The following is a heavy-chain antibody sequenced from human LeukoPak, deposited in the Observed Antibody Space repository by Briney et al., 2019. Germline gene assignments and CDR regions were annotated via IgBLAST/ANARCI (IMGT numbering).Heavy chain of an antibody. CDR3: AMPTVTTLVFYYYGMDV. CDR2: IIPILGIA. D-gene: IGHD4-17*01. Sequence: ASVKVSCKASGGTFSSYAISWVRQAPGQGLEWMGRIIPILGIANYAQKFQGRVTITADKSTSTAYMELSSLRSEDTAVYYCAMPTVTTLVFYYYGMDVWGQGTTVTVSS. J-gene: IGHJ6*02. V-gene: IGHV1-69*04. CDR1: GGTFSSYA.